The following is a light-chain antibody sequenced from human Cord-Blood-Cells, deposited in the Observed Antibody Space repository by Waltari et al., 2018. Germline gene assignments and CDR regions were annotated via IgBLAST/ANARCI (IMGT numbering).Light chain of an antibody. J-gene: IGLJ2*01. CDR3: SSYAGSNNVV. CDR1: SSAVGGYNY. Sequence: QSALTQPPSASGSPGQSVTISCTGTSSAVGGYNYVSWYQQHPAKAPKLMIYEVSNRPSWFPARFSGSNSGNTASLTVSGLQAEDDADYYCSSYAGSNNVVFGGGTKLTVL. V-gene: IGLV2-8*01. CDR2: EVS.